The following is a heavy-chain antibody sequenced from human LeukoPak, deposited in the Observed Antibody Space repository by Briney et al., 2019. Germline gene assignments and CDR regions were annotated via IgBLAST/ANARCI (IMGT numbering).Heavy chain of an antibody. CDR3: ARVGKSLRDYVWGSYLDY. D-gene: IGHD3-16*02. CDR2: IYYSGST. V-gene: IGHV4-39*07. J-gene: IGHJ4*02. CDR1: GDSISTSNSY. Sequence: SETLSLTCTVSGDSISTSNSYWGWIRQPPGKGLEWIGSIYYSGSTYYNPSLKSRVTISVDTSKNQFSLKLSSVTAADTAVYYCARVGKSLRDYVWGSYLDYWGQGTLVTVSS.